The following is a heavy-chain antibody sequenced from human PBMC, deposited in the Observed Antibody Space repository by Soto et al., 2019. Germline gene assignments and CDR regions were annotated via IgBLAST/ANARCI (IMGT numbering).Heavy chain of an antibody. Sequence: SETLSLTCPVSGGSISSGYYYWSWIRQPPGKGLEWIGYIYYSGSTYYNPSLKSRVTISVDTSKNQFSLKLSSVTAADTAVYYCARDEVLRRGYSYGYYYYGMDVWGQGTTVTVSS. J-gene: IGHJ6*02. V-gene: IGHV4-30-4*01. CDR3: ARDEVLRRGYSYGYYYYGMDV. D-gene: IGHD5-18*01. CDR2: IYYSGST. CDR1: GGSISSGYYY.